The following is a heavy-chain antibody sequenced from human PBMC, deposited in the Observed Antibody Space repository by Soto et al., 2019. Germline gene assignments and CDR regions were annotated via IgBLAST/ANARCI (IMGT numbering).Heavy chain of an antibody. CDR2: IIPIFGTT. CDR1: GGTFSSYA. D-gene: IGHD2-21*02. Sequence: SVKVSCKASGGTFSSYAISWVRQAPGQGLEWMGGIIPIFGTTNYAQKFQGRVTITADESTSTAYMELSSLRSEDTAVYHCARRPLAYCGGDCYSETYYYYGMDVWGQGTTVTVSS. V-gene: IGHV1-69*13. J-gene: IGHJ6*02. CDR3: ARRPLAYCGGDCYSETYYYYGMDV.